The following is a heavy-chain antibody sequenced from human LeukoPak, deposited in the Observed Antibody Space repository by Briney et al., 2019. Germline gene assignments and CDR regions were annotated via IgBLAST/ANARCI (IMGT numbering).Heavy chain of an antibody. CDR2: IYYSGST. Sequence: SETLSLTCTVSGGSTSSYYWSWIRQPPGKGLEWIGYIYYSGSTNYNPSLKSRVTISVDTSKNQFTLKLSSVTAADTAVYYCAKSGGDINWFDPWGQGTLVTVSS. V-gene: IGHV4-59*01. D-gene: IGHD2-21*02. CDR1: GGSTSSYY. CDR3: AKSGGDINWFDP. J-gene: IGHJ5*02.